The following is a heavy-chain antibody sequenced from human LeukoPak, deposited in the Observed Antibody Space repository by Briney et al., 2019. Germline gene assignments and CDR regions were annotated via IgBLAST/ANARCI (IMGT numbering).Heavy chain of an antibody. Sequence: SQTLSLTCTVSGGSISSGSYYWSWIRQPAGKGLEWIGRIYTSGSTNYNPSLKSRVTISVDTPKNQFSLKLSSVTAADTAVYYCARESILAYCGCDCYSNDAFDILGQGTMVTVSS. CDR2: IYTSGST. J-gene: IGHJ3*02. CDR1: GGSISSGSYY. V-gene: IGHV4-61*02. D-gene: IGHD2-21*02. CDR3: ARESILAYCGCDCYSNDAFDI.